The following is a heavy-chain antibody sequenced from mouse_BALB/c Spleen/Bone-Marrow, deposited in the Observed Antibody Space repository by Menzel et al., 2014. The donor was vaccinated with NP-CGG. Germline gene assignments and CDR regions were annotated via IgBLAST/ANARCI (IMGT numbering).Heavy chain of an antibody. CDR1: GFSIQDTY. J-gene: IGHJ4*01. CDR2: IDPATGNT. CDR3: SHDGNNVDCAMDY. D-gene: IGHD2-1*01. V-gene: IGHV14-3*02. Sequence: VQLQQSGADLVKPGASVKLSCTASGFSIQDTYMHWVKQRPEQGLEWIGRIDPATGNTKYDPKFQGKATITADTSSNSAYLQLSSLTSEDTAVYYCSHDGNNVDCAMDYWGQGTSVAVSS.